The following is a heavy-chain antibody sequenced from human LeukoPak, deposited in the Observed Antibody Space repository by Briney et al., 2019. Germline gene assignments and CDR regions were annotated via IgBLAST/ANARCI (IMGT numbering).Heavy chain of an antibody. CDR1: GFSFSGYA. CDR2: ISHSAGST. D-gene: IGHD2/OR15-2a*01. CDR3: AKSVNSMGILDS. J-gene: IGHJ4*02. V-gene: IGHV3-23*01. Sequence: PGGSLRPSCAASGFSFSGYAMSWVRQAPGKGLEWVSAISHSAGSTYYADSVKGRLTISRDNSKNTLYLHMNSLRAEDTAVYHCAKSVNSMGILDSWGQGTLVTVSS.